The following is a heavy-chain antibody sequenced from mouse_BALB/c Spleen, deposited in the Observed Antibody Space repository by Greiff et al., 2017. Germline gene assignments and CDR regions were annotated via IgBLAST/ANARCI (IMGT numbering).Heavy chain of an antibody. CDR1: GYSITSDYA. CDR2: ISYSGST. J-gene: IGHJ3*01. CDR3: ARDDYRFAY. V-gene: IGHV3-2*02. D-gene: IGHD2-4*01. Sequence: DVQLQESGPGLVKPSQSLSLTCTVTGYSITSDYAWNWIRQFPGNKLEWMGYISYSGSTSYNPSLKSRISITRDTSKNQFFLQLNSVTTEDTATYYCARDDYRFAYWGQGTLVTVSA.